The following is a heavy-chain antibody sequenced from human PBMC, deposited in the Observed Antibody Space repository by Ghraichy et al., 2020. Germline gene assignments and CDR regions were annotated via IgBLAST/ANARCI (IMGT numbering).Heavy chain of an antibody. J-gene: IGHJ6*03. Sequence: GGSLRLSCAASGFNFDNYGMHWVRQAPGKGLEWVAFIRFEGSTKYYADSVKGRFTISRDNSKNTLYLQMNSLRADDTAVYYCANLKYSSSSGSHDYYNRDVWGKGTTGTCSS. CDR3: ANLKYSSSSGSHDYYNRDV. V-gene: IGHV3-30*02. CDR1: GFNFDNYG. CDR2: IRFEGSTK. D-gene: IGHD6-6*01.